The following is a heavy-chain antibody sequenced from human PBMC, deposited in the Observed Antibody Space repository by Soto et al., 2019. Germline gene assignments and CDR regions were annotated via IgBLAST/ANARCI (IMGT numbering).Heavy chain of an antibody. CDR3: AKGYYGDSGDYYYGMDV. CDR2: ISYDGSNK. CDR1: GFTFSSYG. Sequence: PGESLKISCAASGFTFSSYGMHWVRQAPGKGLEWVAVISYDGSNKYYADSVKGRFTISRGNSKNTLYLQMNSLRAEDTAVYYCAKGYYGDSGDYYYGMDVWGQGTTVTVSS. J-gene: IGHJ6*02. D-gene: IGHD4-17*01. V-gene: IGHV3-30*18.